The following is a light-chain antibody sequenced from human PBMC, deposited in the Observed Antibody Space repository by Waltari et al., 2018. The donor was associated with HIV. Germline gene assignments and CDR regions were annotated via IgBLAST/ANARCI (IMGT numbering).Light chain of an antibody. CDR3: QQVGTSPRT. V-gene: IGKV3-20*01. CDR1: QSVINNY. CDR2: GAS. J-gene: IGKJ1*01. Sequence: EIVLTQSPGTLSLSPGERATLSCRASQSVINNYLAWYQQKPGQAPRLLIYGASSRATGSPDRFSGTGSGTDFTLSISRLEPEDFAVYYCQQVGTSPRTFGQGTKVEIK.